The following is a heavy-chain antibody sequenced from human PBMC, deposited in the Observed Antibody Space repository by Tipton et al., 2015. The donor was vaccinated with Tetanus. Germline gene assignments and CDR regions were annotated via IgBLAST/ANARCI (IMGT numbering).Heavy chain of an antibody. D-gene: IGHD6-19*01. J-gene: IGHJ4*02. V-gene: IGHV3-23*01. Sequence: EASGFTFSTYAMTWVRQAPGKGLEWVSAISGSGGSTYYGDSVKGRFTISRDNSKNMLYLQMNSLRAEDTAVYYCAKDGGTSGWYIHFDYWGQGTLVTVSS. CDR3: AKDGGTSGWYIHFDY. CDR2: ISGSGGST. CDR1: GFTFSTYA.